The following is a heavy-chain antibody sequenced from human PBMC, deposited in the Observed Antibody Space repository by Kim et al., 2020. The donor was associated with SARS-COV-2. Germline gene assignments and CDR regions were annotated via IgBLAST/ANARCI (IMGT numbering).Heavy chain of an antibody. Sequence: GGSLRLSCAASGFTFSSYGMHWVRQSPGKGLEWVAFISYDGRSQYYADSVKGRFTISRDNPKNTLLLQMNGLRAGDTATYYCWAGDTAMATDYQFYGMDVWGQGTTLTVSS. CDR2: ISYDGRSQ. V-gene: IGHV3-30*03. CDR3: WAGDTAMATDYQFYGMDV. J-gene: IGHJ6*02. D-gene: IGHD5-18*01. CDR1: GFTFSSYG.